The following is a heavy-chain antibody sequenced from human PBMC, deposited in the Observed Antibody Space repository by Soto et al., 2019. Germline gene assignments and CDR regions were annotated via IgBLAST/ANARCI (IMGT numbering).Heavy chain of an antibody. V-gene: IGHV4-39*01. J-gene: IGHJ4*02. Sequence: SETLSLTCTVSGGSISSSSYYWGWIRQTPGKGLEWIGSIYYSGSTYYHPSRKNLATISVDTSKNQFSLKLSSVTAADTAVYYCASHTGAAADTLEYYWGQGTLVTVSS. CDR2: IYYSGST. CDR3: ASHTGAAADTLEYY. D-gene: IGHD6-13*01. CDR1: GGSISSSSYY.